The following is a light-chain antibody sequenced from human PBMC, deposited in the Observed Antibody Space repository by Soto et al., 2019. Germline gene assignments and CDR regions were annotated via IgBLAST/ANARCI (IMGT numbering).Light chain of an antibody. J-gene: IGKJ2*01. CDR3: QQRSTWPPGYT. CDR2: DTS. CDR1: QSLSTY. Sequence: DNVLTQSPGTLSLSPGERATLSCRASQSLSTYVAWYQQKPGQAPRLLIYDTSKRATGVPTRFSGSGSGTDFTLAISGLEPEDFALYYCQQRSTWPPGYTFGQGTKLEIK. V-gene: IGKV3-11*01.